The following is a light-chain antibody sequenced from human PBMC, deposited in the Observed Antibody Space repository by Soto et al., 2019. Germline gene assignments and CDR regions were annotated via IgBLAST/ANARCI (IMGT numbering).Light chain of an antibody. CDR1: SSDVGGCNC. CDR3: SSFTSTSTYV. J-gene: IGLJ1*01. Sequence: QSALTQPASVSGSPGQSITISCTGTSSDVGGCNCVSWYQQHPGKAPKLMIFEVSHRPSGVSYRFSGSESGNTASLTISGLQAEDEADYYCSSFTSTSTYVFGTGTKLTVL. CDR2: EVS. V-gene: IGLV2-14*01.